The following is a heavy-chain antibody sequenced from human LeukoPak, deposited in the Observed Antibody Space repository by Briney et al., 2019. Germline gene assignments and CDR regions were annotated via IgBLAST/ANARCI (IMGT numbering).Heavy chain of an antibody. CDR3: ARARLVGYCTSTSCYGGSYFDY. CDR1: GFTFGDYA. CDR2: IRNRAYGGTT. V-gene: IGHV3-49*04. Sequence: GGSLRLSCTASGFTFGDYAMSWVRQAPGKGLEWVGFIRNRAYGGTTEYAASVKGRFTISRDDSKSIAYLQMNSLKTEDRALYYCARARLVGYCTSTSCYGGSYFDYRGQGTLVTVSS. J-gene: IGHJ4*02. D-gene: IGHD2-2*01.